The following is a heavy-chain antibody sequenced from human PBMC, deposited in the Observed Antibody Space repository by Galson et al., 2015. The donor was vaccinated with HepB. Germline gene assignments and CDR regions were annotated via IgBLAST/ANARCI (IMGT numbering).Heavy chain of an antibody. Sequence: SLRLSCAASGFTFSSYAMHWVRQAPGKGLEWVAVISYDGSNKYYADSVKGRFTISRDNSKNTLYLQMNSLRAEDTAVYYCAREGFKSGDYYDSSGYEALDYWGQGTLVTVSS. CDR2: ISYDGSNK. D-gene: IGHD3-22*01. CDR3: AREGFKSGDYYDSSGYEALDY. V-gene: IGHV3-30-3*01. J-gene: IGHJ4*02. CDR1: GFTFSSYA.